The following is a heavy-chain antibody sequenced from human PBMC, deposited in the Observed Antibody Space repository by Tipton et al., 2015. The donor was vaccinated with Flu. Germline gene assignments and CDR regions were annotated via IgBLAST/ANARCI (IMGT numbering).Heavy chain of an antibody. D-gene: IGHD1-1*01. Sequence: SLRLSCEVSGFTFDDYAMHWVRQAPGKGPEWVSSISWNSGSKGYADSVKGRFTISRDNVKNSLYLQMNSLRPEDAALYYCAKGSSTQLSRGFDYWGQGTLVTVSS. CDR2: ISWNSGSK. CDR1: GFTFDDYA. CDR3: AKGSSTQLSRGFDY. J-gene: IGHJ4*02. V-gene: IGHV3-9*01.